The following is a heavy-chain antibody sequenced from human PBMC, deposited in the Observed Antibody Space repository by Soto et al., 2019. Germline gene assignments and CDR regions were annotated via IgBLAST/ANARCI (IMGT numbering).Heavy chain of an antibody. CDR1: GGTFSSYA. Sequence: QVQLVQSGAEVKKPGSSVKVSCKASGGTFSSYAISWVRQAPGQGLEWMGGIIPIFGTANYAQKFQGRVTITADKSTSTAYMELSSLRSEDTAVYYCARDCSGGSCDGYYYYYGMDVWGQGTTVTVSS. V-gene: IGHV1-69*06. CDR3: ARDCSGGSCDGYYYYYGMDV. D-gene: IGHD2-15*01. J-gene: IGHJ6*02. CDR2: IIPIFGTA.